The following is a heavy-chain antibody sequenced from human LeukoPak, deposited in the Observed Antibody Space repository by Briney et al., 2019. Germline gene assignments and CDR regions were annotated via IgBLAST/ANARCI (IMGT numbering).Heavy chain of an antibody. CDR1: GFTFSDYY. J-gene: IGHJ3*02. CDR3: AREPYYYDSSGSVGRAFDI. Sequence: GGSLRLSCAASGFTFSDYYMSWIRQAPGKGLEWVSYIISSGSTIYYADSVKGRFTISRDNAKNSLYLQMNSLRAEDTAVYYCAREPYYYDSSGSVGRAFDIWGQGTMVTVSS. CDR2: IISSGSTI. V-gene: IGHV3-11*04. D-gene: IGHD3-22*01.